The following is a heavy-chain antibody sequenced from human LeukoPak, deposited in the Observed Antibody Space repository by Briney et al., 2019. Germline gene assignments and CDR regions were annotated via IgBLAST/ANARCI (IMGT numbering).Heavy chain of an antibody. CDR2: ISDSDGST. Sequence: GGSLRLSCAASGITFSSYAMSWVRQAPGKGLEWVSSISDSDGSTYYADSVKGRFTISRDNSKNTLYLQMNSLRAEDTAVYYCAKDPMTTVTTTAYWGQGTLVTVSS. V-gene: IGHV3-23*01. CDR3: AKDPMTTVTTTAY. J-gene: IGHJ4*02. CDR1: GITFSSYA. D-gene: IGHD4-17*01.